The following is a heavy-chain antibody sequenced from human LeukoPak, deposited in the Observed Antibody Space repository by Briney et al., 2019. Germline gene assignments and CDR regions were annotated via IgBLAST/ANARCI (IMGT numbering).Heavy chain of an antibody. Sequence: SVKVSCKASGGTFSSYAISWVRQAPGQGLEWMGGIIPIFGTANYAQKFQGRVTITADESTSTAYMELSSLRSEDTAVYYCAREVSTGSSSWYSYIDYWGQGTLVTVSS. CDR2: IIPIFGTA. D-gene: IGHD6-13*01. CDR3: AREVSTGSSSWYSYIDY. CDR1: GGTFSSYA. J-gene: IGHJ4*02. V-gene: IGHV1-69*13.